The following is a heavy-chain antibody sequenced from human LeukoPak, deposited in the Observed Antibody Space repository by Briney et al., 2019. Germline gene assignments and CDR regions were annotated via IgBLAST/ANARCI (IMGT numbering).Heavy chain of an antibody. CDR2: INHSGST. CDR3: TRGVSRRITIFGVVNSYNWFDP. D-gene: IGHD3-3*01. V-gene: IGHV4-34*01. Sequence: SETLSLTCAVYGGSFSGYYWSWIRQPPGKGLEWIGEINHSGSTNYNPSLKSRVTISVDTSKNQFSLKLSSVTAADTAVYYCTRGVSRRITIFGVVNSYNWFDPWGQGTLVTVSS. J-gene: IGHJ5*02. CDR1: GGSFSGYY.